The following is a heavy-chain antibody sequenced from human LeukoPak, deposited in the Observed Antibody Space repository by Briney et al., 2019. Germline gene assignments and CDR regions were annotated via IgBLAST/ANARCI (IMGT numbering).Heavy chain of an antibody. Sequence: SQTLSLTCTVSGGSISSDGYYWSWIRQHPGKGLEWIGYIYYSGSTYYNPSLKSRVTISVDTSKNQFSLKLSSVTAADTAVYYCARDQGAYYYNMDVWGQGTTVTVSS. J-gene: IGHJ6*02. V-gene: IGHV4-31*03. CDR1: GGSISSDGYY. CDR3: ARDQGAYYYNMDV. CDR2: IYYSGST. D-gene: IGHD3-16*01.